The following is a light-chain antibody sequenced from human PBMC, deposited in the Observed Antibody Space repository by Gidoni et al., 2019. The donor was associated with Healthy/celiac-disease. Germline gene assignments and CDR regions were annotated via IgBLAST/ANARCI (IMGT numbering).Light chain of an antibody. V-gene: IGKV3-15*01. CDR3: QQYNNWPPYT. CDR1: LSVNSN. CDR2: GAS. J-gene: IGKJ2*01. Sequence: EIVMTQSPATLSVSPGERATLSCRASLSVNSNLAWYQQKPGQAPRLLIYGASTRATGIPARFSGSGSGTEFTLTISSLQSEDFAVYYCQQYNNWPPYTFGQGTKLEIK.